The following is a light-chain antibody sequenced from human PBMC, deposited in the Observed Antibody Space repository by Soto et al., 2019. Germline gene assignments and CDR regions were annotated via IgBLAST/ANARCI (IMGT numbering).Light chain of an antibody. CDR3: CSYAGSSTDVV. Sequence: QSVLTQPASVSGSPGQSITISCTGTSSDVGSYNLVSWYQQHPGKAPKLMIYEVNKRPSGVSNRFSGSKSGNTASLTISGLQAEDEADYYCCSYAGSSTDVVFGGGTQLTVL. V-gene: IGLV2-23*02. CDR1: SSDVGSYNL. J-gene: IGLJ2*01. CDR2: EVN.